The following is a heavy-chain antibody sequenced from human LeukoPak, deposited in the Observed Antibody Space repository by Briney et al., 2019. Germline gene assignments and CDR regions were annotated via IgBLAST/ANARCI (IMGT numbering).Heavy chain of an antibody. D-gene: IGHD6-19*01. CDR1: GFTFSDYY. Sequence: GGSLRLSCAASGFTFSDYYMSWIRQAPGKGLEWVSYISSSGSTIYYADSVKGRFTISRDNAKNSLYLQMNSLRAEDTAVYYCARAAYSSGWNPKNYFDYWDQGTLVTVSS. J-gene: IGHJ4*02. CDR2: ISSSGSTI. CDR3: ARAAYSSGWNPKNYFDY. V-gene: IGHV3-11*01.